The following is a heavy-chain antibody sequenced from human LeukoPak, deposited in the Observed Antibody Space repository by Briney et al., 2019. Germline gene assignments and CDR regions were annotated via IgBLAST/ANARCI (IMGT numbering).Heavy chain of an antibody. D-gene: IGHD4-17*01. CDR2: ISGSGGTT. CDR3: AKGRGTTVTAAANY. J-gene: IGHJ4*02. V-gene: IGHV3-23*01. CDR1: GFTFSNYS. Sequence: GGSLRLSCAASGFTFSNYSMSWVRQAPGKGLEWVSTISGSGGTTYYADSVKGRFTISRDNSKNTLFLQFNSLRADDTAVYYCAKGRGTTVTAAANYWGQGTLVTVSS.